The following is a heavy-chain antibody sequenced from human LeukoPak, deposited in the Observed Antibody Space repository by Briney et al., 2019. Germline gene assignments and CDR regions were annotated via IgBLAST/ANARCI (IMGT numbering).Heavy chain of an antibody. CDR2: ISYDGSNK. V-gene: IGHV3-30*18. J-gene: IGHJ6*02. CDR3: AKVDCSSTSCSPYYYYYGMDV. CDR1: GFTFSSYG. Sequence: GRSPRLSCAASGFTFSSYGMHWVRQAPGKGLEWVAVISYDGSNKYYADSVKGRFTISRDNSKNTLYLQMNSLRAEDTAVYYCAKVDCSSTSCSPYYYYYGMDVWGQGTTVTVSS. D-gene: IGHD2-2*01.